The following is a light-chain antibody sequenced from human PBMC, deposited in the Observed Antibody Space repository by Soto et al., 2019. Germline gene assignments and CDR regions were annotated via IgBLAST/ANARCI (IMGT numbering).Light chain of an antibody. CDR2: AAS. V-gene: IGKV1-27*01. Sequence: DIQMTQSPSSLSASVGDRVTITCRASQGISNYLAWYQQKPGKVPTLLIYAASTLQSGVPSRFSGSGSGTDFTLTISSLLPEDVATYYCQKYNRAPRTFGQGSKVEIK. CDR1: QGISNY. J-gene: IGKJ1*01. CDR3: QKYNRAPRT.